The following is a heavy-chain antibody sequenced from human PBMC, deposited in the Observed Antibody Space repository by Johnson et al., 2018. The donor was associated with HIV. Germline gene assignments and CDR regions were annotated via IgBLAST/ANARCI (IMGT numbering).Heavy chain of an antibody. CDR1: GFTFSSNG. Sequence: QVQLVESGGGVVQPGESLRLSCAASGFTFSSNGMHWVRQAPGKGLDWVAFISYDGSNKYYADSVKGRFTISRDNARNSLYLQMNSLRAEDTAVYYCARVRYSSGWPIYAFDIWGQGTVVIVSS. CDR2: ISYDGSNK. J-gene: IGHJ3*02. V-gene: IGHV3-30*19. CDR3: ARVRYSSGWPIYAFDI. D-gene: IGHD6-19*01.